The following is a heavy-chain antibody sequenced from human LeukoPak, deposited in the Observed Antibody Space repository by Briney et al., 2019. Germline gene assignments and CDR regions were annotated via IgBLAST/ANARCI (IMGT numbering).Heavy chain of an antibody. D-gene: IGHD2-2*02. J-gene: IGHJ6*03. V-gene: IGHV4-4*02. CDR2: IYHSGST. CDR3: ARGPSAIYMDV. CDR1: GGSISSSNW. Sequence: SETLSLTCAVSGGSISSSNWWSWVRQPPGKGLEWIGEIYHSGSTNYNPSLKSRVTISVDTSKNQFSLKLSSVTAADTAVYYCARGPSAIYMDVWGKGTTVTISS.